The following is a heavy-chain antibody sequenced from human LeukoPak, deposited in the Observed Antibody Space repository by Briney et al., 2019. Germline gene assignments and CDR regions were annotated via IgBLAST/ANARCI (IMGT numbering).Heavy chain of an antibody. D-gene: IGHD6-6*01. CDR3: ARTLIEYSVSSCYFDY. V-gene: IGHV3-30*04. J-gene: IGHJ4*02. Sequence: SGGSLRLSCAASGFTYTKHAMHWVRQAPGKGLEWVAVISYDGSNKKYADSVQGRFTISRDNSKNTLYLQMNSLRAEDTAVYYCARTLIEYSVSSCYFDYWGQGTLVTVSS. CDR2: ISYDGSNK. CDR1: GFTYTKHA.